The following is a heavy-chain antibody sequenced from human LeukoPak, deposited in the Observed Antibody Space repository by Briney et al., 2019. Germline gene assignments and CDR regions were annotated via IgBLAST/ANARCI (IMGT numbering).Heavy chain of an antibody. CDR1: GFTFSSYA. CDR3: ARDPSYYDFWSGYQNWFDP. J-gene: IGHJ5*02. D-gene: IGHD3-3*01. Sequence: GGSLRLSCAASGFTFSSYAMHWVRQAPGKGLEWVAVISYDGSNKYYADSVKGRFTISRDNAKNSLYLQMNSLRAEDTAVYYCARDPSYYDFWSGYQNWFDPWGQGTLVTVSS. V-gene: IGHV3-30-3*01. CDR2: ISYDGSNK.